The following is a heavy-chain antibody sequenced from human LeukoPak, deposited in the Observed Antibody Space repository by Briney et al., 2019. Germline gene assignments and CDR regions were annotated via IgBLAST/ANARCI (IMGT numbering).Heavy chain of an antibody. CDR1: GGSVSSNFYY. Sequence: SETLSLTCDVSGGSVSSNFYYWSWIRQPPGKGLEWIVYIDNSGTTSYNPSLKSRVTISVHTSRNQFSLKLSSVTAADTAVYYCASVAELEIAYWGQGTLVTVSS. J-gene: IGHJ4*02. CDR3: ASVAELEIAY. D-gene: IGHD1-1*01. CDR2: IDNSGTT. V-gene: IGHV4-61*01.